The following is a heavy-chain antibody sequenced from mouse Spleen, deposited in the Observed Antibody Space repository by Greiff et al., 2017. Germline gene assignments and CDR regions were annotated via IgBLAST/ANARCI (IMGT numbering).Heavy chain of an antibody. J-gene: IGHJ2*01. CDR2: ISYDGSN. D-gene: IGHD2-3*01. Sequence: EVKLMESGPGLVKPSQSLSLTCSVTGYSITSGYYWNWIRQFPGNKLEWMGYISYDGSNNYNPSLKNRISITRDTSKNQFFLKLNSVTTEDTATYYCAREGYDNYFDYWGQGTTLTVSS. CDR3: AREGYDNYFDY. CDR1: GYSITSGYY. V-gene: IGHV3-6*01.